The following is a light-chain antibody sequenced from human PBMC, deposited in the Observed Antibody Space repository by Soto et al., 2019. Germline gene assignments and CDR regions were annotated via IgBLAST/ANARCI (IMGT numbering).Light chain of an antibody. CDR2: DAS. CDR1: QSILTW. V-gene: IGKV1-5*01. CDR3: QQYENLPT. J-gene: IGKJ5*01. Sequence: DIQMTQSPSTLSASVGDRVTITCRASQSILTWLAWYQQKPGKAPKLLIYDASNLQSGVPSRFSGSVSGTEFTLTISSLQPDDFATYYCQQYENLPTFGQGTRLEIK.